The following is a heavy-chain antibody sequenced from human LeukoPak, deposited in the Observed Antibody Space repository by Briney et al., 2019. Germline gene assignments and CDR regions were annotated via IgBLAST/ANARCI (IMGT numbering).Heavy chain of an antibody. J-gene: IGHJ4*02. Sequence: PSETLSLTCAVYGGSFSGYYWSWIRQPPGKGLEWIGEINHSGSTNYNPSLKSRVTISVDTSKNQFSLKLSSVTAADTAVYYCARTMPGYNPFDYWGQGTLVTVSS. CDR3: ARTMPGYNPFDY. V-gene: IGHV4-34*01. CDR2: INHSGST. D-gene: IGHD1-14*01. CDR1: GGSFSGYY.